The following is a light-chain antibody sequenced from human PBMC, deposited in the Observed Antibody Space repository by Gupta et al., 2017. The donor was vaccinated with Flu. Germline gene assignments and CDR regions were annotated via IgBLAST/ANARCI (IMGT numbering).Light chain of an antibody. CDR1: SSDVGGYNY. Sequence: QSALTQPPSVSGSPGQSVAISCTGTSSDVGGYNYVSWYQQHPGKAPKLMIYDVSQRPSGVPDRFSGSKSGNTASLTISGLQAEDEADYYCCSYAGSSTWVFGGGTKLTVL. CDR2: DVS. V-gene: IGLV2-11*01. CDR3: CSYAGSSTWV. J-gene: IGLJ2*01.